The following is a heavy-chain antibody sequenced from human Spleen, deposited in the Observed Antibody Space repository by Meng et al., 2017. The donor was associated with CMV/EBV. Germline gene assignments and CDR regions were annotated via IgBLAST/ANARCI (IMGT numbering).Heavy chain of an antibody. CDR1: GFTFSDYY. CDR2: ISSSGYTM. J-gene: IGHJ6*02. V-gene: IGHV3-11*01. D-gene: IGHD4-11*01. Sequence: GGSLRLSCAASGFTFSDYYMSWIRQAPGKGLEWVSYISSSGYTMYYSDSVRGRFTISRDNAKNSLYLQMNSLRAEDTAVYYCAKDTSITTRYYYGIDVWGQGTTVTVSS. CDR3: AKDTSITTRYYYGIDV.